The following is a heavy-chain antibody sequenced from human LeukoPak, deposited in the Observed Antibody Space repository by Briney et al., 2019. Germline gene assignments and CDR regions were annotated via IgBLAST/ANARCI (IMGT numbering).Heavy chain of an antibody. Sequence: SETLSLTCPVSGGSISNYYYWTWIRPPPGKGLEWIGYSYYTGSTNFSPSLKSPVTMAIETSRNQFSLKLTSLTAADTAVYYCARGAVATTPFFDYWGQGTLVTVSS. V-gene: IGHV4-59*01. CDR1: GGSISNYY. CDR3: ARGAVATTPFFDY. CDR2: SYYTGST. J-gene: IGHJ4*02. D-gene: IGHD5-24*01.